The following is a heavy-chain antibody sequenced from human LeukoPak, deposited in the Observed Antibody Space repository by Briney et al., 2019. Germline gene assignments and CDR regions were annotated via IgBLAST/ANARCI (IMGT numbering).Heavy chain of an antibody. CDR3: AKHESLIAFDI. Sequence: SETLSLTRTVSGGSISSGSYYWGWIRQSPGMGLEWIGTIHYSGSTNYSPSLKSRVTMSVDTSKNQFSLRLSSVTAADTAVYYCAKHESLIAFDIWGQGTMVTVSS. J-gene: IGHJ3*02. CDR2: IHYSGST. CDR1: GGSISSGSYY. V-gene: IGHV4-39*01.